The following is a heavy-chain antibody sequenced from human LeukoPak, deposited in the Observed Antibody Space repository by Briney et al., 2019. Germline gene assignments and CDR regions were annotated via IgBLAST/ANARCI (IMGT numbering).Heavy chain of an antibody. Sequence: HPGGSLRLSCAASGFTFSTYWMSWVRQAPGKGLEWVAKIKRDGSDKYYVDSVKGRFTISRDNAKNSLFLQMNSLRAEDTAVYYCARVRCSSNSCFPDYWGQGTLVTVSS. CDR3: ARVRCSSNSCFPDY. CDR2: IKRDGSDK. J-gene: IGHJ4*02. CDR1: GFTFSTYW. V-gene: IGHV3-7*01. D-gene: IGHD2-2*01.